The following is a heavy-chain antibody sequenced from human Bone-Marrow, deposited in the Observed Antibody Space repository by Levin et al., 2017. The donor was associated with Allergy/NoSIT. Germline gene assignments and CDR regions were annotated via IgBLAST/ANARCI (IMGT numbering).Heavy chain of an antibody. D-gene: IGHD2-2*01. V-gene: IGHV4-39*01. CDR1: GGSISIDDYY. Sequence: TSSETLSLTCAVSGGSISIDDYYWGWIRQPPGKGLEWIGTVYFSGSTFYIPSLKSRLTISVDTSKNQFSLKLSSVTAADTAVYYCASHRTSGSRYAKHAFDVWGQGTMVTVSS. J-gene: IGHJ3*01. CDR2: VYFSGST. CDR3: ASHRTSGSRYAKHAFDV.